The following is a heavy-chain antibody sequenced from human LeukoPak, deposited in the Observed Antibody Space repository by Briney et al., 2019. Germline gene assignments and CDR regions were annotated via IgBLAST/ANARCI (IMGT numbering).Heavy chain of an antibody. CDR3: AREHKSYGDYPYYFDS. CDR1: SDSISSGDYY. Sequence: SETLSLTCTVSSDSISSGDYYWSWIRQPAGKGLEFIGYINKKGGTFYNPPLKSRVSISIDTSKDQFSLKLTSVTAADTAVYFCAREHKSYGDYPYYFDSWGQGTLVTVSS. V-gene: IGHV4-30-4*01. D-gene: IGHD4-17*01. J-gene: IGHJ4*02. CDR2: INKKGGT.